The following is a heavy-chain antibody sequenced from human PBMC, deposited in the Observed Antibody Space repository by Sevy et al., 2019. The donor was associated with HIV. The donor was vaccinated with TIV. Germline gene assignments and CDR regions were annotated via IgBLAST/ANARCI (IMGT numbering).Heavy chain of an antibody. CDR2: FDPEDGER. J-gene: IGHJ4*02. CDR1: GHTLTDLS. D-gene: IGHD3-22*01. CDR3: SASREYYSDSYGYFDY. V-gene: IGHV1-24*01. Sequence: ASVKVACKASGHTLTDLSMHWVRQAPGKGFEWIGRFDPEDGERIYAQKFQGRVTLTEGTSTDTAYMDVSSLRSEVTAVYYCSASREYYSDSYGYFDYWGQGTLVTVSS.